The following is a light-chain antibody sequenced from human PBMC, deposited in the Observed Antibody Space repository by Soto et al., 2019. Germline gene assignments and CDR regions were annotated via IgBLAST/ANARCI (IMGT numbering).Light chain of an antibody. V-gene: IGLV1-44*01. CDR3: AAWDDSLNGAV. CDR1: SSNIGSNS. Sequence: QSVLTQPPSASGTPGQRVTISCSGSSSNIGSNSVNWYQQLPGTAPKLLIYSNNQRSSGVTDRFSGSKSGTSASLAISGLQSEDEADYYCAAWDDSLNGAVFGGGTQLAVL. J-gene: IGLJ7*01. CDR2: SNN.